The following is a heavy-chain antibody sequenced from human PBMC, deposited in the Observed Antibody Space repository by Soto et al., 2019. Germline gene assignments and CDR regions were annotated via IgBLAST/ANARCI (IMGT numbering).Heavy chain of an antibody. CDR3: ASGTNGAFFVY. CDR2: ISSRSSTI. J-gene: IGHJ4*02. V-gene: IGHV3-11*01. CDR1: GFTVSDYY. Sequence: QVQLAESGGGLVKPGGSLRLSCAASGFTVSDYYMSWIRQAPGKGLEWVSYISSRSSTIFYADSVKGRFTISRDNVKNSLYLQMNSLRAEDTAVYYCASGTNGAFFVYWGQGILVTVSS. D-gene: IGHD2-8*01.